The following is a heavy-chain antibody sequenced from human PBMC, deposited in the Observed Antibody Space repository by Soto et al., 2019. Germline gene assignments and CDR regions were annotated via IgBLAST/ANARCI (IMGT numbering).Heavy chain of an antibody. V-gene: IGHV3-21*01. CDR3: ARAADLSGDY. Sequence: EVQLVESGGGLVQPGGSLRLSCAASGFTFSSYSMNWVRQAPGKGLEWVSSISSSSSYIYYTDSVKGRFTITRDNAKNALYLQMNSLRAEDTAVYYCARAADLSGDYWGQGTLVTVSS. D-gene: IGHD7-27*01. CDR2: ISSSSSYI. CDR1: GFTFSSYS. J-gene: IGHJ4*02.